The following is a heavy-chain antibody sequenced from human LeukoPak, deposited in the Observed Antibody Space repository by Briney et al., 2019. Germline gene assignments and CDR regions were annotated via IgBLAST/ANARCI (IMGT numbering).Heavy chain of an antibody. D-gene: IGHD6-19*01. CDR1: GESFSGYF. V-gene: IGHV4-34*01. CDR3: AVVVPTPRKYNTGWSIDF. CDR2: INHSGNT. Sequence: SETLSLTCAVNGESFSGYFWSWIRLPPGKGLEWIGEINHSGNTNYNPYLKHRVTISIDTSQNPFSLKLSTVTGADTAVYYCAVVVPTPRKYNTGWSIDFWGQGTLVTVSS. J-gene: IGHJ4*02.